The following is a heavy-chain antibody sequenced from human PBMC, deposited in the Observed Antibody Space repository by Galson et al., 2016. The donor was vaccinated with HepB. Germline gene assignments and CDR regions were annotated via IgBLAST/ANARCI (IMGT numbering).Heavy chain of an antibody. Sequence: SLRLSCAASGFTFGDFAMSWVRQAPGKGLEWVSAISGSGGSTYYADSVKGRFTISKDNSKNTLYLQMNSLRAEDTAVFYCAKEGGTVAGTNFYGVVNWGQGALVTVSS. CDR2: ISGSGGST. CDR1: GFTFGDFA. CDR3: AKEGGTVAGTNFYGVVN. J-gene: IGHJ1*01. D-gene: IGHD6-19*01. V-gene: IGHV3-23*01.